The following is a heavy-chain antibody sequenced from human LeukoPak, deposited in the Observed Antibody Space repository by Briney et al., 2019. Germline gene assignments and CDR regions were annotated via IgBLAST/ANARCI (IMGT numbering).Heavy chain of an antibody. CDR1: RFTFISYA. CDR2: ISGSGGTT. Sequence: GSLRLSSSASRFTFISYAMSWVRQAPGKGLEWVSAISGSGGTTYYADSVKGRFTISRDNSKNTLYLQMSSLRAEDTAVYYCAKEPREYCSSTSCPNWIDPWGQGTLVTVSS. V-gene: IGHV3-23*01. CDR3: AKEPREYCSSTSCPNWIDP. J-gene: IGHJ5*02. D-gene: IGHD2-2*01.